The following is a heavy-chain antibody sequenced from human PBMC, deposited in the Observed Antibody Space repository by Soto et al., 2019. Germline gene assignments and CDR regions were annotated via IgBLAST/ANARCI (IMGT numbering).Heavy chain of an antibody. Sequence: QVQLQESGPGLVKPSQTLSLTCTVSGGSISSGDYYWSWIRQPPGKGLEWIGYIYYSGSTYYNPSRKRRGSISADTSKNHVSLKLSTVTAEDPAVEYWARNGQGSGSNDYWGQGTLVTVSS. CDR1: GGSISSGDYY. V-gene: IGHV4-30-4*01. J-gene: IGHJ4*02. CDR2: IYYSGST. CDR3: ARNGQGSGSNDY. D-gene: IGHD3-10*01.